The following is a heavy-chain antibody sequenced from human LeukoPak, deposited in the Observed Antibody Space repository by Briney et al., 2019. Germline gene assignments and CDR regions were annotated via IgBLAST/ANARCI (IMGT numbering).Heavy chain of an antibody. D-gene: IGHD3-10*01. CDR3: ARRGSGSYLDFDY. CDR2: INPIDSYT. J-gene: IGHJ4*02. Sequence: AESLRISCQGSGYSFTNYCISWVRQMPGKGLEWMGRINPIDSYTKYSPSFQGHVTILVDKSINTAYLQWSSLKASDTAIYYCARRGSGSYLDFDYWGQGTVVTVSS. V-gene: IGHV5-10-1*01. CDR1: GYSFTNYC.